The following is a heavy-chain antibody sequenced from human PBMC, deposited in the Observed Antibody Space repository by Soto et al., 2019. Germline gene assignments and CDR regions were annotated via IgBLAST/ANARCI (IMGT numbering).Heavy chain of an antibody. CDR2: ISGSGGSA. CDR3: ARGSPQFWQLFDN. CDR1: GFTFRSYA. Sequence: GGSLRLSCLASGFTFRSYAMTWVRQGPGRGLEWVSAISGSGGSAFSADSVKGRFTISRDNDKNSLSLQMDSLRADDTGVYYCARGSPQFWQLFDNWGQGALVTVSS. V-gene: IGHV3-23*01. J-gene: IGHJ4*02. D-gene: IGHD3-3*01.